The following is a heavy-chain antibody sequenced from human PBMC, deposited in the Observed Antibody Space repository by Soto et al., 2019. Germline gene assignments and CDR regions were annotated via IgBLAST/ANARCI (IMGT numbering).Heavy chain of an antibody. CDR2: ISSSSGYI. CDR3: ARERITIFGVSLPNWFDP. Sequence: GGSLRLSCAASGFTFSDYSMSWVRQAPGKGLEWVSSISSSSGYIYYADSVKGRFSISRDNAKNSLYLQMNSLRADDTAVYYCARERITIFGVSLPNWFDPWGQGTLVTVSS. CDR1: GFTFSDYS. V-gene: IGHV3-21*01. D-gene: IGHD3-3*01. J-gene: IGHJ5*02.